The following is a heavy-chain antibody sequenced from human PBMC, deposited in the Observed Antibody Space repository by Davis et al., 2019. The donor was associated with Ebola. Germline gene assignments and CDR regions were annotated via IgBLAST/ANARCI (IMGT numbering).Heavy chain of an antibody. J-gene: IGHJ4*02. V-gene: IGHV3-48*02. CDR3: ARDGGDYGAAKDDY. CDR2: ISSSSSTI. D-gene: IGHD4-17*01. Sequence: GESLKISCAASGFTFSSYSMNWVRQAPGKGLEWVSYISSSSSTIHYADSVKGRFTISSDNAKNSLYLQMNRLRDEDTAVYYCARDGGDYGAAKDDYWSQGTLVTVSS. CDR1: GFTFSSYS.